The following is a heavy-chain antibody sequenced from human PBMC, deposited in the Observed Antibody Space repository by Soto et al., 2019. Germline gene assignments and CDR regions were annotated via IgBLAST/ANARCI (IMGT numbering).Heavy chain of an antibody. CDR2: INPNNGAT. CDR3: ASHDPGARFDP. Sequence: QVQLVQSGAEVKKPGASVKVSCKAPRYIFTAYFMHWVRQAPGQGLEWMGWINPNNGATYYGLSFQGRVTMTRDTSIRTAYMELSSLRSDYTAGYYCASHDPGARFDPWGQGPLVIVSS. D-gene: IGHD1-1*01. CDR1: RYIFTAYF. V-gene: IGHV1-2*02. J-gene: IGHJ5*02.